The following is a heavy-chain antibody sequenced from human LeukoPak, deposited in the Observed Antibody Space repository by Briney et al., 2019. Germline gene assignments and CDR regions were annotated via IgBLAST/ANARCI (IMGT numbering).Heavy chain of an antibody. CDR2: ISYDGSNK. Sequence: GGSLRLSCAASGFTFSSYAMHWVRQAPGKGLEWVAVISYDGSNKYYADSVKGRFTISRDNSKNTLYLQMNSLRAEDTAVYYCARDRYSSGWYPSRPRSDAFDIWGQGTMVTVSS. V-gene: IGHV3-30-3*01. D-gene: IGHD6-19*01. CDR1: GFTFSSYA. CDR3: ARDRYSSGWYPSRPRSDAFDI. J-gene: IGHJ3*02.